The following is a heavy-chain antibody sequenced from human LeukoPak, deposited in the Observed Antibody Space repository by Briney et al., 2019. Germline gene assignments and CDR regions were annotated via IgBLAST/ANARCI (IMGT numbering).Heavy chain of an antibody. J-gene: IGHJ4*02. CDR3: ARDRDYFGLVFDDHYFEY. D-gene: IGHD3-3*01. CDR1: GYTFTSYY. Sequence: ASVNVSCKASGYTFTSYYMHWVRQAPGQGLEWMGWINPKSGGRNYAQKFQDRVTMTMDTSISTAYKELSRLRSDDTAVYYCARDRDYFGLVFDDHYFEYWGQGTLVTVSS. CDR2: INPKSGGR. V-gene: IGHV1-2*02.